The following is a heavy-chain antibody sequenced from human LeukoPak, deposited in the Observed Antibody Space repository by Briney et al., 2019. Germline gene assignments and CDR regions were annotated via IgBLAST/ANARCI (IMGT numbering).Heavy chain of an antibody. CDR3: ARGHNQPLQSYFDY. J-gene: IGHJ4*02. CDR1: GVSISSYY. CDR2: IYYSGST. V-gene: IGHV4-59*01. Sequence: PSETLSLTCTVSGVSISSYYWSWIRQPPGKGREWIGYIYYSGSTNYNPSLKSRVTISVDTSKNQFSLKLSSVTAADAAVSYCARGHNQPLQSYFDYWGQGTLVTVSS. D-gene: IGHD5-24*01.